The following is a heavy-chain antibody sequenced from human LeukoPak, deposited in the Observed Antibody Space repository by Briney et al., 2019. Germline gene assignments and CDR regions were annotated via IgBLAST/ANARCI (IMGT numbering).Heavy chain of an antibody. CDR2: INPNNGGT. Sequence: ASVKVSCKASGYKFTDYYVHWVRQAPGQGLEWMGWINPNNGGTNYAQKFYGRATMTRDTPISTAYMELSSLRSDDTAVYYCARGGIQLWFLVDYWGQGTLVTVSS. D-gene: IGHD5-18*01. CDR3: ARGGIQLWFLVDY. CDR1: GYKFTDYY. J-gene: IGHJ4*02. V-gene: IGHV1-2*02.